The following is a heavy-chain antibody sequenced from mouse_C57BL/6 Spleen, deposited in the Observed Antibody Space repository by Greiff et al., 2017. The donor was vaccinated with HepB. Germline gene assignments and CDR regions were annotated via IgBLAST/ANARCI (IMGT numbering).Heavy chain of an antibody. J-gene: IGHJ2*01. CDR3: ARYGPFDY. CDR2: IYPRDGST. Sequence: VQLVESGPELVKPGASVKLSCKASGYTFTSYDINWVKQRPGQGLEWIGWIYPRDGSTKYNEKFKGKATLTVDTSSSTAYMELNSLTSEDSAVYFCARYGPFDYWGQGTTLTVSS. CDR1: GYTFTSYD. V-gene: IGHV1-85*01. D-gene: IGHD1-1*02.